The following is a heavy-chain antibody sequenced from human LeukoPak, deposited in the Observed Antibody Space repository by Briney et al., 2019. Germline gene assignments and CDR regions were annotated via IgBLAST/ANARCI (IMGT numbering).Heavy chain of an antibody. Sequence: GGSLRLSCAASGFTFSSYWMSWVRQAPGKGLEWVANIKQDGSEKYYVDSVKGRFTISRDNAKNSLYLQMNSLRAEDTAVYYCAKEIWPTVTTPGWTYFDYWGQGALVTVSS. V-gene: IGHV3-7*01. D-gene: IGHD4-17*01. CDR1: GFTFSSYW. J-gene: IGHJ4*02. CDR3: AKEIWPTVTTPGWTYFDY. CDR2: IKQDGSEK.